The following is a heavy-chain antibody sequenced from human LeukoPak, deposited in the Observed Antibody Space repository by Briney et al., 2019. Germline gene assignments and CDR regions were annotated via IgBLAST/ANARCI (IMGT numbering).Heavy chain of an antibody. V-gene: IGHV3-7*01. D-gene: IGHD3-10*01. CDR3: ARDRLWFGERGKKPAYGMDV. Sequence: GGSLRLSCAASGFTFTSYSMTWVRQAPGRGLEWVARIKEDGSHIYYVDSVKGRFTISRDNAKKSLYLQMNSLRAEDTAVYYCARDRLWFGERGKKPAYGMDVWGQGTTVTVSS. J-gene: IGHJ6*02. CDR1: GFTFTSYS. CDR2: IKEDGSHI.